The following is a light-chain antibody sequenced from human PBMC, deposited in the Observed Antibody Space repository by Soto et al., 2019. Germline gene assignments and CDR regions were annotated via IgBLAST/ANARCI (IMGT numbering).Light chain of an antibody. CDR1: QIISGW. Sequence: DIQMTQSPSTLSASVGDRVTITCRASQIISGWLAWYQQKPGKAPKLLIYAASSLESGVPSRFTGSGSGTEFTLTISRLQPDDFATYYCQQYNVYPWTFGQGTKVEI. CDR2: AAS. V-gene: IGKV1-5*01. J-gene: IGKJ1*01. CDR3: QQYNVYPWT.